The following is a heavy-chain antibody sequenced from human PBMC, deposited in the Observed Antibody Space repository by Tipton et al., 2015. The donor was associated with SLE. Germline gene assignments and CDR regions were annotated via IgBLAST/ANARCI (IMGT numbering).Heavy chain of an antibody. CDR3: ARNGYSSGWDGDFDY. D-gene: IGHD6-19*01. CDR1: GGSISSGDYY. V-gene: IGHV4-61*02. CDR2: IHASGSS. J-gene: IGHJ4*02. Sequence: LRLSCTVSGGSISSGDYYWSWIRQPAGKGLEWIGRIHASGSSNDNPSLKSRVTLSVDTSKNQFSLKLRSVTAADTAVYYCARNGYSSGWDGDFDYWGQGTLVTVSS.